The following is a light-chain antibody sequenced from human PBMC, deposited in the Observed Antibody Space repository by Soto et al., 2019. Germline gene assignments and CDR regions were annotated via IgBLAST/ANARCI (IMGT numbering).Light chain of an antibody. V-gene: IGLV2-14*01. CDR2: DVS. CDR3: SSYTSSSTWV. CDR1: SSDVGGYNY. Sequence: QSALTQPASVSGSPGQSIAISCTGTSSDVGGYNYVSWYQQHPGKTPNLMIYDVSNRPSGVSNRFSGSKSGNTASLTISGLQAEDEADYYCSSYTSSSTWVFGGGTNLTVL. J-gene: IGLJ3*02.